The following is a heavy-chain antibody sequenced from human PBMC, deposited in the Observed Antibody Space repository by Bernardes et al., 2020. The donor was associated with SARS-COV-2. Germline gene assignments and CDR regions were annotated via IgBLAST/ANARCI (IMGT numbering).Heavy chain of an antibody. CDR1: GFIFDDYA. CDR2: ISGDGGST. Sequence: GRSLRLSCAASGFIFDDYAMHWVRQAPGKGLEWVYLISGDGGSTYYADSVKGRFTISRDNSKNSLYLQMNSLRTEDTALYYCAKDPYSSGWYYFDYWGQGTLVTVSS. V-gene: IGHV3-43*02. D-gene: IGHD6-19*01. CDR3: AKDPYSSGWYYFDY. J-gene: IGHJ4*02.